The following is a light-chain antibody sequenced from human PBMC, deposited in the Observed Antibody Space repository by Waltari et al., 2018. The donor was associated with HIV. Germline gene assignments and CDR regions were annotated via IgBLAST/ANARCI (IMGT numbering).Light chain of an antibody. V-gene: IGLV1-44*01. CDR3: ASWDDSLNGLYV. J-gene: IGLJ1*01. CDR1: SSNIGSNT. CDR2: SNS. Sequence: QSVLTQPPSASATPGQRVTISCSGNSSNIGSNTVNWYLQLPGTAPKLLIYSNSQPPSGLPARFSGSKSGTSASLAISGLQSEDEAHYYCASWDDSLNGLYVFGPGTKVTVL.